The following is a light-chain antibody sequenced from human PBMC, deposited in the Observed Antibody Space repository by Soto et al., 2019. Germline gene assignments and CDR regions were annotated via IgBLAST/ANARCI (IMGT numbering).Light chain of an antibody. J-gene: IGKJ1*01. CDR1: QDITSD. Sequence: AIQLTQSPSSLSASLGDTVIITCRASQDITSDLAWYQQRPEKAPVLLIYDASRLESGVPPRFSGGGSGTEFSLTISSLQPEDFATYFCQQFNAYPRTFGQGTRWIS. CDR3: QQFNAYPRT. V-gene: IGKV1-13*02. CDR2: DAS.